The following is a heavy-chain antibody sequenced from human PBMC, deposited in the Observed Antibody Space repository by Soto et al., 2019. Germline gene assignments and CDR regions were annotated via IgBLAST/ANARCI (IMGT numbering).Heavy chain of an antibody. J-gene: IGHJ3*02. CDR2: MNPNSGNT. V-gene: IGHV1-8*01. Sequence: ASLKVSCKASGYTFTSYDINWVRQATGQGLEWMGWMNPNSGNTGYAQKFQGRVTMTRNTSISTAYMELSSLRSEDTAVYYCASLWFGEFIAPVGAFDIWGQGTMVTVSS. CDR1: GYTFTSYD. D-gene: IGHD3-10*01. CDR3: ASLWFGEFIAPVGAFDI.